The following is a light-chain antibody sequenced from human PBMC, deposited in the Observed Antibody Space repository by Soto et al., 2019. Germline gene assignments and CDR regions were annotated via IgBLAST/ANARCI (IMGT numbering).Light chain of an antibody. V-gene: IGKV3-15*01. J-gene: IGKJ1*01. CDR2: GAF. CDR3: QQYNNWPRA. Sequence: MATGECTTLSCRASQNVLMNLAWYQQKSGQAPRLLIYGAFIRATGIPARFSGIGSGTEFSLTISSLQSEDFAVYYRQQYNNWPRAFSQGTKVDIK. CDR1: QNVLMN.